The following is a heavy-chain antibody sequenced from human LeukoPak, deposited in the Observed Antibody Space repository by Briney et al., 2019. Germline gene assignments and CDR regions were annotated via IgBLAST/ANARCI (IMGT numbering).Heavy chain of an antibody. J-gene: IGHJ6*02. CDR1: GYTLTELS. Sequence: ASVKVSCKVSGYTLTELSMHWVQQAPGKGLEWMGGFDPEDGETIYAQKFQSRVTITADKSTSTAYMELSSLRSEDTAVYYCASPDANYASGMDVWGQGTTVTVSS. D-gene: IGHD3-16*01. CDR2: FDPEDGET. CDR3: ASPDANYASGMDV. V-gene: IGHV1-24*01.